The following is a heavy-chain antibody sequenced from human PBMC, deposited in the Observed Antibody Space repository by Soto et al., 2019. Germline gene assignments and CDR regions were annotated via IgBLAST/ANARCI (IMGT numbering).Heavy chain of an antibody. CDR3: AAPYCTNGVCPFDY. Sequence: ASVKVSCKASGGTFSSYAISWVRQAPGQGLEWMGGIIPIFGTANYAQKFQGRVTITADESTSTAYMELSSLRSEDTAVYYCAAPYCTNGVCPFDYWGQGTLVTVSS. V-gene: IGHV1-69*13. J-gene: IGHJ4*02. CDR2: IIPIFGTA. D-gene: IGHD2-8*01. CDR1: GGTFSSYA.